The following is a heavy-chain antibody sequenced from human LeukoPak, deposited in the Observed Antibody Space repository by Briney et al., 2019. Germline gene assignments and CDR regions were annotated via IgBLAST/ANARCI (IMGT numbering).Heavy chain of an antibody. J-gene: IGHJ3*02. CDR3: ERTYSGSYYDAFDI. V-gene: IGHV4-59*01. D-gene: IGHD1-26*01. CDR2: IYYSGST. Sequence: PSETLSLTCTVSGGSISSYYWSWIRQPPGKGLEWIGYIYYSGSTNYNPSLKSRVTISVDTSKNQFSLKLSSVTAADTAVYYCERTYSGSYYDAFDIWGQGTMVTVSS. CDR1: GGSISSYY.